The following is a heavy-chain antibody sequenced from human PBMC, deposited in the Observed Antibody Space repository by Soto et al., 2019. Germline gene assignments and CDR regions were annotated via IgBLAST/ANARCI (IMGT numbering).Heavy chain of an antibody. D-gene: IGHD1-26*01. Sequence: QVQLVQSGAEVRKPGASVKVSCEASGYIFTDYYMHWVRQAPGQGLEYMGGINPNTGGTKYAKKFQGSVTMTSETLILNWLTSDDTAVYYCARSLATIGARLDYWGQGTLVTVSS. CDR3: ARSLATIGARLDY. V-gene: IGHV1-2*02. CDR1: GYIFTDYY. CDR2: INPNTGGT. J-gene: IGHJ4*02.